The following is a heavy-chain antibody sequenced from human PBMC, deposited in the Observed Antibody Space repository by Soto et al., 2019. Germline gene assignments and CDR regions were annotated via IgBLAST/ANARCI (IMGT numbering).Heavy chain of an antibody. CDR1: GFTFSSYS. J-gene: IGHJ6*02. Sequence: EVQLVESGGGLVKPGGSLRLSCAASGFTFSSYSMNWVRQAPGKGLEWVSSISSSSSYIYYADSVKGRFTISRDNAKNSLYLQMNSLRAEDTAVYYYAREPDYYDSSGYYWGGDYYYYGMDVWGQGTTVTVSS. CDR3: AREPDYYDSSGYYWGGDYYYYGMDV. CDR2: ISSSSSYI. V-gene: IGHV3-21*01. D-gene: IGHD3-22*01.